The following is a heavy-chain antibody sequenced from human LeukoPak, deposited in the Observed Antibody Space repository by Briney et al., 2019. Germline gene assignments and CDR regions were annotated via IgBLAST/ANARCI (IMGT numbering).Heavy chain of an antibody. V-gene: IGHV4-59*12. CDR2: IYYSGYT. J-gene: IGHJ4*02. Sequence: SETLSLTCTVSGGSISSYYWSWIRQPPGKGLKWIGNIYYSGYTTYSPSLRSRVTISVDTSKNQFSLKLSSVTAADTAVYYCARRAGTTVTTKFDYWGQGTLVTVSS. D-gene: IGHD4-17*01. CDR3: ARRAGTTVTTKFDY. CDR1: GGSISSYY.